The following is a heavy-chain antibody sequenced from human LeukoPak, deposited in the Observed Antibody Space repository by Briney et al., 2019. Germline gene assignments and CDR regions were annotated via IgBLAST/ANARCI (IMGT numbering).Heavy chain of an antibody. CDR1: GFTFSSYS. Sequence: PGGSLRLSCAASGFTFSSYSMNWVRQAPGEGLEWVSSISSSSSYIYYADSVRGGFTISIDNAKNSLYLQMNSLRAEDTTAYYCARDSSSGSYDAFDIWGQGTMVTVSS. CDR2: ISSSSSYI. J-gene: IGHJ3*02. D-gene: IGHD6-19*01. V-gene: IGHV3-21*01. CDR3: ARDSSSGSYDAFDI.